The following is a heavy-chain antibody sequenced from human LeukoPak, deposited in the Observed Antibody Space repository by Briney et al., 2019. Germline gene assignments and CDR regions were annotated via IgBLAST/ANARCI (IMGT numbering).Heavy chain of an antibody. Sequence: GGSLRLSCAASGFTFSSYSMNWVRQAPGKGLEWVSYISSSSSTIYYADSVKGRFTISRDNAENSLYLQMNSLRAEDTAVYYCARGSVWKGEYYFDYWGQGTLVTVSS. CDR2: ISSSSSTI. V-gene: IGHV3-48*01. CDR3: ARGSVWKGEYYFDY. CDR1: GFTFSSYS. D-gene: IGHD3-10*01. J-gene: IGHJ4*02.